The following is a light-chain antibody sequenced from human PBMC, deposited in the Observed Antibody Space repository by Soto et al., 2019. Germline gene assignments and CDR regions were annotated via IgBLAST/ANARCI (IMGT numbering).Light chain of an antibody. CDR2: SSS. V-gene: IGKV3D-20*02. J-gene: IGKJ4*01. Sequence: EIVFTQSPGTLSLSPGERATLSCRASQTISGTYLAWYQQKPGQAPRLLIYSSSSRAAGVSDRFSGSGSGTDFSLTISSLEPEDFAVYYCQQRSNWPPTFGGGTKVDIK. CDR1: QTISGTY. CDR3: QQRSNWPPT.